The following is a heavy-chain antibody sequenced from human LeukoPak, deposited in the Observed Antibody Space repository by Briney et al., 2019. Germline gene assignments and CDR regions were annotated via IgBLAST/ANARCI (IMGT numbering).Heavy chain of an antibody. V-gene: IGHV4-59*01. J-gene: IGHJ3*02. CDR3: ARDRFLEWLRYSKGNAFDI. Sequence: SETLSLTCTVSGDSISSYYWSWIRQPPGKGLEWIGYIYYSGSTNFNPSLKSRVTISVDTSKNQFSLKLSSVTAADTAVYYCARDRFLEWLRYSKGNAFDIWGQGTMVTVSS. CDR2: IYYSGST. CDR1: GDSISSYY. D-gene: IGHD3-3*01.